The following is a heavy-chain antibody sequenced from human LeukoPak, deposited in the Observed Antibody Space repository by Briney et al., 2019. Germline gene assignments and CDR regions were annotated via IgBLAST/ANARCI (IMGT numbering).Heavy chain of an antibody. CDR2: IIPILGIA. D-gene: IGHD1-26*01. V-gene: IGHV1-69*04. J-gene: IGHJ6*02. Sequence: SVKLSCTASGGTFSSYAISWVRQAPGQGLEWMGRIIPILGIANYAQKFQGRVTITADKSTSTAYMELSSLRSEDTAVYYCARDFYPPSGSYNYYYGMDVWGQGTTVTVSS. CDR1: GGTFSSYA. CDR3: ARDFYPPSGSYNYYYGMDV.